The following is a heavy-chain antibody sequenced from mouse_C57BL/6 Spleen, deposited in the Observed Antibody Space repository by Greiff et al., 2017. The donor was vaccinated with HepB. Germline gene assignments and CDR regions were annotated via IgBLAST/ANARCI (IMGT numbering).Heavy chain of an antibody. V-gene: IGHV1-4*01. CDR1: GYTFTSYT. D-gene: IGHD2-3*01. CDR2: INPSSGYT. Sequence: VQLQQSGAELARPGASVKMSCKASGYTFTSYTMHWVKQRPGQGLEWIGYINPSSGYTKYNQKFKDKATLTADKSSSTAYMQLRSLTSEDSAVYYCARLWDGLFDYWGQGTTLTVSS. CDR3: ARLWDGLFDY. J-gene: IGHJ2*01.